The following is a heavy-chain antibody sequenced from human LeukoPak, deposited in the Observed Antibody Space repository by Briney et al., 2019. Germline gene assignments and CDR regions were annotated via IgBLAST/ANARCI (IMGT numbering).Heavy chain of an antibody. CDR3: ARDRGYYDSSGYYPGY. CDR1: GGTFSSYA. V-gene: IGHV1-69*05. D-gene: IGHD3-22*01. CDR2: IIPIFGTA. J-gene: IGHJ4*02. Sequence: SVKVSCKASGGTFSSYAISWVRQAPGQGLEWMGGIIPIFGTANYAQKFKGRVTITTDESTSTAYMELSSLRSEDTAVYYCARDRGYYDSSGYYPGYWGQGTLVTVSS.